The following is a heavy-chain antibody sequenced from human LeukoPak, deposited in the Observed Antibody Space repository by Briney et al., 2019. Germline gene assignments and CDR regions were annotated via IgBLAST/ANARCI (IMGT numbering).Heavy chain of an antibody. CDR2: INHSGST. CDR3: ARRGSSWYGIRYYFDY. J-gene: IGHJ4*02. CDR1: GGSFSGYY. V-gene: IGHV4-34*01. D-gene: IGHD6-13*01. Sequence: PSETLSLTCAVYGGSFSGYYWSWIRQPPGKGLEWIGEINHSGSTNYNPSLKSRVTISVDTSKNQFSLKLSSVTAADTAVYYCARRGSSWYGIRYYFDYWGQGTLVTVSS.